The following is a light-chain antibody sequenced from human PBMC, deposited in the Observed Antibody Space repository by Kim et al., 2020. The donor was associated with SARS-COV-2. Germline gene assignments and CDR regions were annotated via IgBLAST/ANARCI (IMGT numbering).Light chain of an antibody. CDR3: QQSFNTPYT. V-gene: IGKV1-39*01. J-gene: IGKJ2*01. CDR1: QSISSY. Sequence: DIQMTQSQPSLSASVGDRVTITCRASQSISSYLNWYQQKPGKAPKVLIYAASNLQSGVPSRFSGSGSGTDFTLTISNLQPEDFATYCCQQSFNTPYTFGQGTKLEI. CDR2: AAS.